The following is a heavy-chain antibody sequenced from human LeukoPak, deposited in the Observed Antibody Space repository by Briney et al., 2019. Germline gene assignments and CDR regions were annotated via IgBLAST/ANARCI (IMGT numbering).Heavy chain of an antibody. CDR3: AREARDYDFWSGYYTVEKFDP. CDR2: IYYSGST. D-gene: IGHD3-3*01. J-gene: IGHJ5*02. Sequence: SETLSLTCTVSGGSINTYYWSWIRQPPGKGLEWIGYIYYSGSTYYNPSLKSRVTISVDTSKNQFSLKLSSVTAADTAVYYCAREARDYDFWSGYYTVEKFDPWGQGTLVTVSS. CDR1: GGSINTYY. V-gene: IGHV4-30-4*08.